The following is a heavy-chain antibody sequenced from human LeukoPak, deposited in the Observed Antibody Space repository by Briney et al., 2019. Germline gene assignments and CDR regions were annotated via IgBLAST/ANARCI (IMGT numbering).Heavy chain of an antibody. CDR1: GGSISSGDYY. CDR3: ARGPPYCSSTSCSSYYYYYGMDV. D-gene: IGHD2-2*01. J-gene: IGHJ6*02. CDR2: IYCSGST. Sequence: SQTLSLTCTVSGGSISSGDYYWSWIRQPPGKGLEWIGYIYCSGSTYYNPSLKSRVTISVDTSKNQFSLKLSSVTAADTAVYYCARGPPYCSSTSCSSYYYYYGMDVWGQGTTVTVSS. V-gene: IGHV4-30-4*01.